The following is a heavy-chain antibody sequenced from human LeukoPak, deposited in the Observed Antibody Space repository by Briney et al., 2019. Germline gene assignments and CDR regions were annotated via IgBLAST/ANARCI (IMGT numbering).Heavy chain of an antibody. D-gene: IGHD1-1*01. J-gene: IGHJ4*02. V-gene: IGHV4-34*01. Sequence: GSLRLSCAASGFNFEDYGMSWVRQPPGRGLEWIGEINRSGSANYNPSLKSRVTVSVDTSKNQFSLKLSSVTAADTAVYYCARAHYGTASPAGGLWGQGTLVTVSS. CDR2: INRSGSA. CDR3: ARAHYGTASPAGGL. CDR1: GFNFEDYG.